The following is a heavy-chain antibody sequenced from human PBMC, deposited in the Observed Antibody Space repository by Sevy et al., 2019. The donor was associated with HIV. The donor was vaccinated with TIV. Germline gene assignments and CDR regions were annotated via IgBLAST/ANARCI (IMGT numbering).Heavy chain of an antibody. J-gene: IGHJ6*02. CDR1: GFTFSSYS. CDR2: ISSSSSYI. V-gene: IGHV3-21*01. D-gene: IGHD3-10*01. CDR3: ATDPYYHGSGSYYNYYYYGMDV. Sequence: GGSLRLSCAASGFTFSSYSMNWVRQAPGKGLEWVSSISSSSSYIYYADSVKGRFTISRDNAKNSLYLQMNSLRAEDTAVYYCATDPYYHGSGSYYNYYYYGMDVWGQGTTVTVSS.